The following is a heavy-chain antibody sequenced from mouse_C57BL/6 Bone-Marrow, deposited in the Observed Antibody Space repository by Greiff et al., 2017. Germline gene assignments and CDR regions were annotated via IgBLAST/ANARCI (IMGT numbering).Heavy chain of an antibody. CDR1: GYTFTSYW. CDR3: ARNPITTVVPDY. Sequence: QVQLQQPGAELVKPGASVKLSCKASGYTFTSYWMHWVKQRPGQGLEWIGMIHPNSGSTNYNEKFKSKATLTVDKSSSTAYMQLSSLTSEDSAVYYCARNPITTVVPDYWGQGTSVTVSS. CDR2: IHPNSGST. V-gene: IGHV1-64*01. J-gene: IGHJ4*01. D-gene: IGHD1-1*01.